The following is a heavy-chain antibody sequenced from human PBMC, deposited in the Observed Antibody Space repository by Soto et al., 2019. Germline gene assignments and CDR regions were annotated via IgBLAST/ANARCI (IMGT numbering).Heavy chain of an antibody. V-gene: IGHV4-34*01. J-gene: IGHJ4*02. D-gene: IGHD3-22*01. CDR1: GGSFSGYY. CDR2: INHSGST. Sequence: QVQLQQWGAGLLKPSETLSLTCAVYGGSFSGYYWSWIRQPPGKGLEWIGEINHSGSTNYNPSLKSRVTIAVDTSKNKFSLQLSSVTAADTAVYYCARSSGYGFDYWGQRTLVTGSS. CDR3: ARSSGYGFDY.